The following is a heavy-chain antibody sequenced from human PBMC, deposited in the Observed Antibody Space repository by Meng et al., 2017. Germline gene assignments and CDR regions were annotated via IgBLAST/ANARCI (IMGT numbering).Heavy chain of an antibody. Sequence: QVQLQQWGAGLLKPSETLSLTCAVYGGSFSRYYWSWIRQPPGKGLELIGEINHSGSTNYNPSLKTRVTISVDTSKNQFSLKLSSVTAADTAVYYCARGGARCGGDCYPDYWGQGTLVTVSS. D-gene: IGHD2-21*02. J-gene: IGHJ4*02. CDR3: ARGGARCGGDCYPDY. CDR1: GGSFSRYY. CDR2: INHSGST. V-gene: IGHV4-34*01.